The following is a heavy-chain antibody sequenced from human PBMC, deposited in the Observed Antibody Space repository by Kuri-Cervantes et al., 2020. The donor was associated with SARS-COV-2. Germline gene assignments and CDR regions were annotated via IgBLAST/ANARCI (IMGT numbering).Heavy chain of an antibody. CDR3: ARVGNSGSYYDYYYYMDV. Sequence: LETLSLTCAVSGYSISSGYYWGWIRQPPGKGLEWIGRIYTSGSTNYNPSLKSRVTISVDTSKNQFSLKLSSVTAADTAVYYCARVGNSGSYYDYYYYMDVWGKGTTVTVSS. D-gene: IGHD1-26*01. CDR2: IYTSGST. J-gene: IGHJ6*03. CDR1: GYSISSGYY. V-gene: IGHV4-38-2*01.